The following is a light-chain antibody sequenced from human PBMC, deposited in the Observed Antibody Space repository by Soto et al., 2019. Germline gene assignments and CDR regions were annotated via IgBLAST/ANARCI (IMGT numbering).Light chain of an antibody. CDR1: SGHSSYI. Sequence: QSVLTQSSSASASLGSSVKLTCTLSSGHSSYIIAWHQQQPGKAPRYLMKLEGSGSYNKGSGVPDRFSCSSSGADRYLTISNLQFEDEADYYCETWDSNTLWVFGGGTKLTVL. CDR2: LEGSGSY. V-gene: IGLV4-60*02. CDR3: ETWDSNTLWV. J-gene: IGLJ3*02.